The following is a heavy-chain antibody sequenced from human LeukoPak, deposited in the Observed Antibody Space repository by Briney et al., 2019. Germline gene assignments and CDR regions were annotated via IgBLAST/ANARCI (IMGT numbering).Heavy chain of an antibody. Sequence: GASVKVSCKASGCTLSNYSMSWVRQAPGKGLEWMGGIIPVFGTANYAQKFQGRVTITEDESTGTAYMELSSLRSEDTAVDYCSRATLEAYSSSRHTPSYYYCGMDVWGQGTTVTVSS. D-gene: IGHD6-13*01. CDR1: GCTLSNYS. CDR2: IIPVFGTA. V-gene: IGHV1-69*13. J-gene: IGHJ6*02. CDR3: SRATLEAYSSSRHTPSYYYCGMDV.